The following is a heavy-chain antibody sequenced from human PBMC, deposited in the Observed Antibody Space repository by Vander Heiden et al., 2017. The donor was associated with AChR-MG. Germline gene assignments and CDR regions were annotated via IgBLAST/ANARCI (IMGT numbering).Heavy chain of an antibody. CDR1: GATFSSYA. J-gene: IGHJ5*02. D-gene: IGHD3-22*01. CDR2: IIPIFGTA. Sequence: QVQLVQSGAEVKKPGSSVKVASKASGATFSSYAISWVRQAPGQGLEWMGGIIPIFGTANYAQKFQGRVTITADESTSTAYMELSSLRSEDTAVYYCARETLIPDSPMIDPWGQGTLVTVSS. CDR3: ARETLIPDSPMIDP. V-gene: IGHV1-69*01.